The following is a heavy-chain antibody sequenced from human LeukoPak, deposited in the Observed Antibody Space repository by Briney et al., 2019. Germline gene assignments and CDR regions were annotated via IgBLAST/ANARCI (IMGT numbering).Heavy chain of an antibody. Sequence: AETLSLTCSVSGDSISSSNYFWAWIRQPPGKGLEWIGSISNSGDTYFIPSLLSRVTISVDTPKNQFSLKLNSVTAADTAVYYCASGTWVQLFFYWGQGTLVSVSS. CDR3: ASGTWVQLFFY. J-gene: IGHJ4*02. CDR1: GDSISSSNYF. D-gene: IGHD1-1*01. CDR2: ISNSGDT. V-gene: IGHV4-39*07.